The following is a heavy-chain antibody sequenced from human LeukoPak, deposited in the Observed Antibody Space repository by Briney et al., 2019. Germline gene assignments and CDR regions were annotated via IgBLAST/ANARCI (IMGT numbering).Heavy chain of an antibody. D-gene: IGHD3-3*01. J-gene: IGHJ4*02. CDR1: GFTFDDYA. Sequence: GGSLRLSCAASGFTFDDYAMHWVRQAPGKGLEWVSGISWNSGSIGYADSVKGRFTISRDNAKNSLYLQMNSLRAEDTAVYYCTKEVRFQIDYWGQGTLVTVSA. V-gene: IGHV3-9*01. CDR3: TKEVRFQIDY. CDR2: ISWNSGSI.